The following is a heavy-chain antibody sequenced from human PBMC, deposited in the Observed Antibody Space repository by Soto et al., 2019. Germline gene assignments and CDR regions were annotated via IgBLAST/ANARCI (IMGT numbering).Heavy chain of an antibody. CDR3: ARATTVTTSEPSKDWFDP. CDR1: GYTFTGYY. CDR2: INPNSGGT. V-gene: IGHV1-2*04. D-gene: IGHD4-17*01. Sequence: ASVKVSCKASGYTFTGYYMHWVRQAPGQGLEWMGWINPNSGGTNYAQKFQGWVTMTRDTSISTAYMELSRLRSDDTAVYYCARATTVTTSEPSKDWFDPWGQRTLVTVSS. J-gene: IGHJ5*02.